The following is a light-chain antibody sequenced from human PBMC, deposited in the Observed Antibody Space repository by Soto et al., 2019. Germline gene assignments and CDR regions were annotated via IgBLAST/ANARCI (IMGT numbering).Light chain of an antibody. Sequence: DIQMTPSPSSLSASVGDRVTITCRASQSITNYLNWYQQKPGEVPKLLIYTASSLQSGVPSRFRGSGSGKDFTLTISSLQPEDFATYYCQQSYSIPHTFGQGTKLEIK. CDR3: QQSYSIPHT. CDR1: QSITNY. J-gene: IGKJ2*01. V-gene: IGKV1-39*01. CDR2: TAS.